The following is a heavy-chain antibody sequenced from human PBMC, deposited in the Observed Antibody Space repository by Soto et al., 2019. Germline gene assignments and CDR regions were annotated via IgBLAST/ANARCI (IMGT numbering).Heavy chain of an antibody. V-gene: IGHV1-69*12. CDR1: GVTFSSYA. CDR3: AGRVVFMPAAQTNYYSYYAMDV. CDR2: IIPIFGTA. D-gene: IGHD2-2*01. J-gene: IGHJ6*02. Sequence: QVQLVQSGAEVKKPGSSVKVSCKASGVTFSSYAISWVRQAPGQGLEWMGGIIPIFGTANYAQKFQGRVTITADEATSTAYMELSSLRSEDTAVYYCAGRVVFMPAAQTNYYSYYAMDVWGQWTTVTVSS.